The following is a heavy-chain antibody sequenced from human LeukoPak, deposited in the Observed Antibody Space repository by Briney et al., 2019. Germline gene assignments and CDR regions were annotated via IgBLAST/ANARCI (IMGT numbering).Heavy chain of an antibody. D-gene: IGHD1-14*01. CDR2: IRYDGSDK. CDR1: GFSFSSYG. J-gene: IGHJ4*02. Sequence: GGSLRLSCAASGFSFSSYGMHWVRQAPGKGLEWVTFIRYDGSDKFYADSVKGRFTTSRDNSRSTLYLQMNSLRPEDTAVYYCARDIEEPPGSGRYFDNWGQGTLITVSS. V-gene: IGHV3-30*02. CDR3: ARDIEEPPGSGRYFDN.